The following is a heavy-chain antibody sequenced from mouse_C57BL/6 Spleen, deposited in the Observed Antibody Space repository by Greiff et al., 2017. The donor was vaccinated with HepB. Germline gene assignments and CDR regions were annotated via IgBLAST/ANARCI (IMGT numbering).Heavy chain of an antibody. D-gene: IGHD2-3*01. CDR1: GYSITSGYY. CDR3: ARDDGYCYFDY. J-gene: IGHJ2*01. CDR2: ISYDGSN. Sequence: EESGPGLVKPSQSLSLTCSVTGYSITSGYYWHWIRQFPGNKLEWMGSISYDGSNNYNPSLKNRISITRDTSKNQFFLKLNSVTTEDTATYYCARDDGYCYFDYWGQGTTLTVSS. V-gene: IGHV3-6*01.